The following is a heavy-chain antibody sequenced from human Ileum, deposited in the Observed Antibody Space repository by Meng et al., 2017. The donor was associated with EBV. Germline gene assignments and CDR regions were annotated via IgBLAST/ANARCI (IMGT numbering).Heavy chain of an antibody. D-gene: IGHD3-10*01. CDR1: GGSISSGGYY. V-gene: IGHV4-31*03. CDR3: ARASYGSGSPLGESWFDP. J-gene: IGHJ5*02. CDR2: IHSSGST. Sequence: QVPLEGSGPGLVKPSPTLSLTCTVSGGSISSGGYYWSWIRQHPGKGLEWIGYIHSSGSTYYNPSLRSRLTISVDTSKNQFSLKLSSVTPADTAVYYCARASYGSGSPLGESWFDPWGQGTLVTVSS.